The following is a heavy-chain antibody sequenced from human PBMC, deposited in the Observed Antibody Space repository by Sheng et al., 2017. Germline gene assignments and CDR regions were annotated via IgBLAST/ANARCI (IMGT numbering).Heavy chain of an antibody. CDR2: IYYSGST. J-gene: IGHJ4*02. CDR3: ASEHDSNSWFDLDY. CDR1: GGSISSSSYY. V-gene: IGHV4-39*07. Sequence: QLQLQESGPGLVKPSETLSLTCTVSGGSISSSSYYWVWIRQPPGKGLEWIGTIYYSGSTYYNPSLKSRVTISVDTSKNQFSLRLSSVTAADTAVYYCASEHDSNSWFDLDYWGQGTLVTVSS. D-gene: IGHD6-13*01.